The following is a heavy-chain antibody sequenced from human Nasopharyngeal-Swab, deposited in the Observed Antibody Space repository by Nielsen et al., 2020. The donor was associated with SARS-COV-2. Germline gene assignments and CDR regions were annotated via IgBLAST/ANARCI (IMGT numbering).Heavy chain of an antibody. CDR2: FDPEDGET. V-gene: IGHV1-24*01. D-gene: IGHD1-26*01. CDR3: TTVAGSYGRFDY. Sequence: ASVQVSCKVSGYTLTELSMHWVRRAPGKGLEWVGGFDPEDGETIYAQKFQGRVTMTEDTSTDTAYMELSSLTSEDTAVYYCTTVAGSYGRFDYWGQGTLVTVSS. J-gene: IGHJ4*02. CDR1: GYTLTELS.